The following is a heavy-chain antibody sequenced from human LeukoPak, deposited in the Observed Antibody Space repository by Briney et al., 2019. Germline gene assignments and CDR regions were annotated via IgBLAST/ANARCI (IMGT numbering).Heavy chain of an antibody. V-gene: IGHV3-33*01. CDR1: GFTFSSYG. Sequence: PGRSLRLSCAASGFTFSSYGMHGVRQAPGKGLERVAVIWYDGSNKYYADSVKGRFTISRDNSKNTLYLQMNSLRAEDTAVYYCARAVAVETSFDYWGQGTPVTVSS. J-gene: IGHJ4*02. D-gene: IGHD6-19*01. CDR2: IWYDGSNK. CDR3: ARAVAVETSFDY.